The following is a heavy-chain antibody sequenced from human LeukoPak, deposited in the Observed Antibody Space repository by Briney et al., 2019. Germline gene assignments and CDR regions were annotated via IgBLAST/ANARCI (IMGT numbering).Heavy chain of an antibody. CDR2: ITWDSGTI. CDR3: AKQGPYCSSTSCSHAFNV. J-gene: IGHJ3*01. Sequence: GGSLRLSCAASGFTFSSYAMSWVRQAPGKGLEWVSGITWDSGTIDYADSVKGRFTISRDNAKKSLYLQMNSLRAEDTALYYCAKQGPYCSSTSCSHAFNVWGQGTMVTVS. CDR1: GFTFSSYA. D-gene: IGHD2-2*01. V-gene: IGHV3-9*01.